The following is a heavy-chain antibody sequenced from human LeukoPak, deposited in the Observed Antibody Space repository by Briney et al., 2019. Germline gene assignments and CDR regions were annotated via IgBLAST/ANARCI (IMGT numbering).Heavy chain of an antibody. J-gene: IGHJ1*01. CDR2: IYASGST. Sequence: SKTLSLTCTVSGGSITTYYWSWVRQPAGKGLEWIGLIYASGSTTYNPSLKSRVTMSVDTSKNQFSLKLSSVTAADTAVYYCARAPYGGNQYFRHWGQGTLVTVSS. CDR1: GGSITTYY. V-gene: IGHV4-4*07. D-gene: IGHD4-23*01. CDR3: ARAPYGGNQYFRH.